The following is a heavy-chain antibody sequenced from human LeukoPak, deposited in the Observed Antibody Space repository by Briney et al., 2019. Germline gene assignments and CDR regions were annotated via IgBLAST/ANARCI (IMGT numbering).Heavy chain of an antibody. CDR3: ARAIPGGMAFDA. J-gene: IGHJ3*01. V-gene: IGHV3-48*02. D-gene: IGHD2-2*02. CDR1: RFTFSSFG. Sequence: TGGSLRLSCAASRFTFSSFGMNWVRQAPGKGLEWVSYISGGSSGIYYADSVKGRFTISRDNAKNSLSLQMNSLRDEDTAVYYCARAIPGGMAFDAWGQGTMVTVSS. CDR2: ISGGSSGI.